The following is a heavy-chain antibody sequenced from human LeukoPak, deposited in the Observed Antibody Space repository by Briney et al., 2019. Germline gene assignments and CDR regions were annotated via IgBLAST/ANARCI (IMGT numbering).Heavy chain of an antibody. CDR3: ARGSNYANDY. V-gene: IGHV3-64*01. Sequence: GGSLRLSCAASGFSFSSYAMHWVRQAPGKGLEHVSVISSNGGSTFYANPVKGRFIISRDQSKSTLYLQMGSLRVEDMALYYCARGSNYANDYWGQGTLVTVSS. CDR2: ISSNGGST. J-gene: IGHJ4*02. CDR1: GFSFSSYA. D-gene: IGHD5-18*01.